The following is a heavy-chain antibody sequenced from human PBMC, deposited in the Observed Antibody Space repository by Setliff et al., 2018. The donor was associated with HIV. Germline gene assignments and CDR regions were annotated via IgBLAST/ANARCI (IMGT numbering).Heavy chain of an antibody. CDR3: ASGSEYCRNGDCYIGVHKNPDKYFYDY. Sequence: SVKVSCKASGATFSNSALTWVRQAPGQGLEWMGGSIPLFKTVNYAQKFQGRLTISTDELTTTAYMELSSLKSEDTAVYYCASGSEYCRNGDCYIGVHKNPDKYFYDYWGQGTLVTVSS. D-gene: IGHD2-8*01. V-gene: IGHV1-69*05. J-gene: IGHJ4*02. CDR1: GATFSNSA. CDR2: SIPLFKTV.